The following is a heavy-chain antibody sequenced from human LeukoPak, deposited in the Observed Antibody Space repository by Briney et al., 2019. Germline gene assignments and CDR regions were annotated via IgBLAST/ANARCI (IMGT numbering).Heavy chain of an antibody. D-gene: IGHD3-9*01. J-gene: IGHJ4*02. CDR3: TTASDDILEGAEGYFDY. CDR1: GFTFSNAW. CDR2: IKSKTDGGTT. V-gene: IGHV3-15*01. Sequence: TGGSLRLSCAASGFTFSNAWMSWVRQAPGKGLEWVGRIKSKTDGGTTDYAAPVKGRFTISRDDSKNTLYLQMNSLKTEDTAVYYCTTASDDILEGAEGYFDYWGQGTLVTVSS.